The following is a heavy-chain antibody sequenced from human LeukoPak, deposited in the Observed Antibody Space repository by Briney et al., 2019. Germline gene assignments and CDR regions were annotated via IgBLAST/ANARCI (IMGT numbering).Heavy chain of an antibody. V-gene: IGHV3-7*01. Sequence: GGSLRLSCAASGFTFSSYGMHWVRQAPGKGLEWVANIKEDGSENSYVESVKGRFTISRGNAKNSLYLQLNSLRAEDTAVYFCARQRYSDYWGQGTLVTVSS. CDR1: GFTFSSYG. J-gene: IGHJ4*02. CDR2: IKEDGSEN. D-gene: IGHD1-1*01. CDR3: ARQRYSDY.